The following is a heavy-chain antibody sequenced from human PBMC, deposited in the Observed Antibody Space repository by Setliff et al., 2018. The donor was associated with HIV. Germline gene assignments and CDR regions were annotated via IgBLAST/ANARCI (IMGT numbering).Heavy chain of an antibody. J-gene: IGHJ4*02. CDR1: GGSISSGGYY. D-gene: IGHD3-22*01. Sequence: SLSLTCTVSGGSISSGGYYWSWIRQHPGKGLEWVGYIYYSGSTYYNPSLKSRLTMSVDPSKNQFSLRLNSVTAADTAVYYCARFAYYSDSGGYYHHWGQGALVTVSS. CDR3: ARFAYYSDSGGYYHH. V-gene: IGHV4-31*03. CDR2: IYYSGST.